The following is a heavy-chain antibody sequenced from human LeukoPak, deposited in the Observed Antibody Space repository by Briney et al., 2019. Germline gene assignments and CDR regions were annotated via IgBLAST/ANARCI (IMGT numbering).Heavy chain of an antibody. V-gene: IGHV4-34*01. D-gene: IGHD6-13*01. Sequence: SETLSPTCAVYGGSFSGYYWSWIRQPPGKGLEWIGEINHSGSTNYNPSLKSRVTISVDTSKNQFSLKLSSVTAADTAVYYCARGWGYSSSWPNTYYFDYWGQGTLVTVSS. J-gene: IGHJ4*02. CDR2: INHSGST. CDR3: ARGWGYSSSWPNTYYFDY. CDR1: GGSFSGYY.